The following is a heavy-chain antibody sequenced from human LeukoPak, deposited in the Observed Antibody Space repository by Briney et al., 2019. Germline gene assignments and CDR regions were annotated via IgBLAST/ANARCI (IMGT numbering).Heavy chain of an antibody. J-gene: IGHJ6*03. Sequence: GGSLRLSCAASGFTFSSYSMNWVRQAPGKGLEWVSSISSSSSYIYYADSVKGRFTISRDNAKNSLYLQMNSLRAEDTAVYYCARDRSSYGDFHYYYYYYMDVWGKGTTVTVSS. CDR3: ARDRSSYGDFHYYYYYYMDV. CDR1: GFTFSSYS. CDR2: ISSSSSYI. D-gene: IGHD4-17*01. V-gene: IGHV3-21*01.